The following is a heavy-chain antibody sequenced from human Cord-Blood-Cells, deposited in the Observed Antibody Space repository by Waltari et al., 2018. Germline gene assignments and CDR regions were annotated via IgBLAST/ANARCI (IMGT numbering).Heavy chain of an antibody. CDR3: ATDYDSSGYDY. CDR2: IIPIFGTA. V-gene: IGHV1-69*01. J-gene: IGHJ4*02. Sequence: GVIIPIFGTANYAQKLQGRVTITADESTSTAYMELSSLRSEDTAVYYCATDYDSSGYDYWGQGTLVTVAS. D-gene: IGHD3-22*01.